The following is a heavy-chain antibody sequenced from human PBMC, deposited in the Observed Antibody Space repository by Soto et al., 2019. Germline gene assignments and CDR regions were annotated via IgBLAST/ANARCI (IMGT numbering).Heavy chain of an antibody. CDR2: ITSNSDYT. J-gene: IGHJ6*02. D-gene: IGHD3-9*01. CDR1: GFTFKDYY. CDR3: ARPLGTGFSYNYGMDV. V-gene: IGHV3-11*03. Sequence: GSLRLSCAASGFTFKDYYMAWIRQAPGKGLEWVSYITSNSDYTNYADTVKGRFTISRDNAKSSLWLQMSSLTVEDTAVYYCARPLGTGFSYNYGMDVWGQGTTVTVSS.